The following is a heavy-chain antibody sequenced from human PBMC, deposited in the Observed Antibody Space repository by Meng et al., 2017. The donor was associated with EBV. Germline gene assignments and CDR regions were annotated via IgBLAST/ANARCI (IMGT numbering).Heavy chain of an antibody. Sequence: QWQLVQSGAEGKKPGSSVKVSCKTSGGTFRSDAISWVRQAPGQGLEWMRGLIPMSDAPHYAQKFQGRVTITADESTSTHYMDLSGLRSEDTAVYYCASESGRGFTPDYWGQGTLVTVSS. V-gene: IGHV1-69*01. CDR2: LIPMSDAP. J-gene: IGHJ4*02. CDR3: ASESGRGFTPDY. D-gene: IGHD3-10*01. CDR1: GGTFRSDA.